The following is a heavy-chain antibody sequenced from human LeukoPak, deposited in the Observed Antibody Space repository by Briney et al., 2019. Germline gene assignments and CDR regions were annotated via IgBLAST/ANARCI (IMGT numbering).Heavy chain of an antibody. J-gene: IGHJ1*01. CDR1: GFTFNTAW. CDR2: IKSETDGGTT. Sequence: GGSLRLTCATSGFTFNTAWMAWVRQAPGKGLEWVGRIKSETDGGTTYYAAPVKGRFIISRDASKNTLYLQMNSLKIEDTAVYYRTTDLRLWGQGTLVTVSS. V-gene: IGHV3-15*01. CDR3: TTDLRL. D-gene: IGHD3-16*01.